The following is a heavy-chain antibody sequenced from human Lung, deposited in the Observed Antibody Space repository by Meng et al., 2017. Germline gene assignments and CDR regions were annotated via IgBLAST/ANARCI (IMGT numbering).Heavy chain of an antibody. CDR3: ARGPTTMAHDFDY. J-gene: IGHJ4*02. CDR1: GGSFSDYY. CDR2: INHRGST. D-gene: IGHD4-11*01. V-gene: IGHV4-34*01. Sequence: VQLQRWVAGLLKPSETLSLTCVSAGGSFSDYYWSWIRQPPGKGLEWIGEINHRGSTNYKPSLESRATISVDTSQNNLSLKLSSVTAADSAVYYCARGPTTMAHDFDYWGQGTLVTVSS.